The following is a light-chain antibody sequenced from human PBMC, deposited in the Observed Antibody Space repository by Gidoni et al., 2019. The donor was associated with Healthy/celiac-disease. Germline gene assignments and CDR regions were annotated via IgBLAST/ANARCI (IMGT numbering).Light chain of an antibody. CDR2: GAS. J-gene: IGKJ1*01. CDR1: QSVSSSY. V-gene: IGKV3-20*01. CDR3: QQYGSSPWT. Sequence: EIVLTQSPGTLSLSPGSRATLTCSASQSVSSSYLAWYQQKPGQSPRLLIYGASSRATGIPDRFSGSGSGTDFTLTISRLEPEDVAVYYCQQYGSSPWTFGQGTKVEIK.